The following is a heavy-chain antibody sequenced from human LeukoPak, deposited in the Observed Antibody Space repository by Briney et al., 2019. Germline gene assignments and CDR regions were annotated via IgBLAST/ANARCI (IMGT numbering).Heavy chain of an antibody. Sequence: GGSLRLSCAASGFTVSSSYMSSVRQAPGKGLEWVSVIYSGGSTYYADSVKGRFTISRDNSKNTLYLQMNSLRAEDTAVYYCARDPPRTSLDIWGQGTMVTVSS. CDR3: ARDPPRTSLDI. CDR2: IYSGGST. V-gene: IGHV3-66*02. D-gene: IGHD2-2*01. J-gene: IGHJ3*02. CDR1: GFTVSSSY.